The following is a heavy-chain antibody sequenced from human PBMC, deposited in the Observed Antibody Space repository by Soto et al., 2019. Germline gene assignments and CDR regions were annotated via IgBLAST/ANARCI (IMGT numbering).Heavy chain of an antibody. CDR3: ARAKRFRGCWSDP. V-gene: IGHV1-3*01. D-gene: IGHD3-10*01. CDR2: INAGNGNT. Sequence: QVQLVQSGAEVKKPGASVKVSCKASGYTFTSYAMHWVRQAPGQRLEWMGWINAGNGNTKYSQKFRGRVTITRDSAASPASMELSSLSSEDTAVYYCARAKRFRGCWSDPWGPGTLVTVSS. J-gene: IGHJ5*02. CDR1: GYTFTSYA.